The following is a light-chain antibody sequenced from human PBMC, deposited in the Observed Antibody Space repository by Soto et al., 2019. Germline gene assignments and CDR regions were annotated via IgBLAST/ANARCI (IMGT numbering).Light chain of an antibody. CDR1: SSDVGLYDY. Sequence: QSVLTQPASVSGSPGQSITISCTGTSSDVGLYDYVSWYQQHPGKAPQLMIYAVSNRTSGVSNRFSASKSGNTASLFISGLQAEDEADYYCSSYASDSSYVFGSGTKVTVL. J-gene: IGLJ1*01. V-gene: IGLV2-14*01. CDR2: AVS. CDR3: SSYASDSSYV.